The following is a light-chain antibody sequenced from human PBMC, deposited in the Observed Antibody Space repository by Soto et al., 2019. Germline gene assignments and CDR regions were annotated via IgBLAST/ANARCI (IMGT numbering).Light chain of an antibody. CDR2: DVS. J-gene: IGLJ1*01. CDR1: SSDVGGYNY. CDR3: SSYTSSNTDV. Sequence: QSALTQPASVSGSPGQSIMISCTGTSSDVGGYNYVSWYQQHPGKAPKLIIYDVSSRPSGVSNRFSGSKSGDTASLTFSGLEAEDEADYYCSSYTSSNTDVFGTGTKVTVL. V-gene: IGLV2-14*03.